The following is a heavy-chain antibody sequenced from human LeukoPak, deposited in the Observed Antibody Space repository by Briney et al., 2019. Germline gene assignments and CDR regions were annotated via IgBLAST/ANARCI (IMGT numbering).Heavy chain of an antibody. CDR2: ISWNSGSI. J-gene: IGHJ6*02. CDR3: AKDITAFSRYYYGMDV. Sequence: PGGPLRLSCAASGFTFDDYAMHWVRHAPGKGLEWVSGISWNSGSIGYADSVKGRFTISRDNAKNSLYLQMNSLRAEDTALYYCAKDITAFSRYYYGMDVWGQGTTVTVSS. V-gene: IGHV3-9*01. CDR1: GFTFDDYA. D-gene: IGHD3-3*02.